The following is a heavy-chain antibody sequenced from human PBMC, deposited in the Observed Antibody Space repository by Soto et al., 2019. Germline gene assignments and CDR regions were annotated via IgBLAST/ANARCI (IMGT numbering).Heavy chain of an antibody. J-gene: IGHJ5*02. V-gene: IGHV3-23*01. CDR3: AKNSGWFNT. Sequence: GESLKISCAASGFPFSSTDMTWVRQAPGKGLDWVSTIDGSGGTTYYADSVKGRFTISRDNSMNTVYLQMNSLRADDTALYYCAKNSGWFNTWGQGALVTVSS. D-gene: IGHD3-10*01. CDR2: IDGSGGTT. CDR1: GFPFSSTD.